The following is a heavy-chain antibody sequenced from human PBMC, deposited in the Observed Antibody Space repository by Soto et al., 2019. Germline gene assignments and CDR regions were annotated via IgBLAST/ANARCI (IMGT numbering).Heavy chain of an antibody. V-gene: IGHV4-39*01. D-gene: IGHD3-10*01. CDR2: IYYSGST. Sequence: SETLSLTCTVSGGSISSSSYYWGWIRQPPGKGLEWIGSIYYSGSTYYNPSLKSRVTISVDTSKNQFSLKLSSVTAADTAVYYCARAGLLWFGEFLRGWFDPWGQGTLVTVS. J-gene: IGHJ5*02. CDR3: ARAGLLWFGEFLRGWFDP. CDR1: GGSISSSSYY.